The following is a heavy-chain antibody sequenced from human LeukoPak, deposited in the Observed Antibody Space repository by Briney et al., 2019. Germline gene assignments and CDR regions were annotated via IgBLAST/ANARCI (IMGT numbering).Heavy chain of an antibody. J-gene: IGHJ4*02. CDR1: GGTFSSYA. CDR3: ARMRLGELSFDY. V-gene: IGHV1-69*05. CDR2: IIPIFGAA. D-gene: IGHD3-16*02. Sequence: SVKVSCKASGGTFSSYAISWVRQAPGQGLEWMGGIIPIFGAANYAQKFQGRVTITTDESTSTAYMELSSLRSEDTAVYYCARMRLGELSFDYWGQGTLVTVSS.